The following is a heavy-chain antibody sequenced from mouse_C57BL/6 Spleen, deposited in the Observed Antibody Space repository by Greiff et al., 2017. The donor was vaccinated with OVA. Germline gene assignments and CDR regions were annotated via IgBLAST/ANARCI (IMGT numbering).Heavy chain of an antibody. CDR1: GYTFTSYT. Sequence: VKLQESGAELARPGASVKMSCKASGYTFTSYTMHWVKQRPGQGLEWIGYINPSSGYTKYNQKFKDKATLTADKSSSTAYMQLSSLTSEDSAVYYCASDLPFDYWGQGTTLTVSS. CDR3: ASDLPFDY. V-gene: IGHV1-4*01. J-gene: IGHJ2*01. CDR2: INPSSGYT.